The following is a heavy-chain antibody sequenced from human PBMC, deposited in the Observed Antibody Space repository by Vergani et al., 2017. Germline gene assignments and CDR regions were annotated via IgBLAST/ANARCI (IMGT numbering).Heavy chain of an antibody. D-gene: IGHD1-1*01. CDR1: GFRFSSYS. CDR2: ISSSSSYI. Sequence: VQLVESGGGVVQPGRSLRLSCAASGFRFSSYSMNWVRQAPGKGLEWVSSISSSSSYIHYSDSLKGRFTISRDNAKSSLYLQMNSLRAEDTAVYYCARTPQLERREGYYYYGMDVWGQGTTVTVSS. V-gene: IGHV3-21*02. J-gene: IGHJ6*02. CDR3: ARTPQLERREGYYYYGMDV.